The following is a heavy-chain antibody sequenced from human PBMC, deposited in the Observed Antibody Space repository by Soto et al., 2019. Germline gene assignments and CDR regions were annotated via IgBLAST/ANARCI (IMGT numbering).Heavy chain of an antibody. CDR1: GFTFSSYA. Sequence: EVQLLESGGGLVQPGESLKISCAVSGFTFSSYAMSWVRQAPGKGLEWVSGISGTGRVTNYAESVKGRFTISSDNPKNTLSLEMMSLRAEYTAVYYCAKDVHYDIVAGIEYFDHWGQCTLVTVSS. V-gene: IGHV3-23*01. CDR2: ISGTGRVT. CDR3: AKDVHYDIVAGIEYFDH. J-gene: IGHJ1*01. D-gene: IGHD3-9*01.